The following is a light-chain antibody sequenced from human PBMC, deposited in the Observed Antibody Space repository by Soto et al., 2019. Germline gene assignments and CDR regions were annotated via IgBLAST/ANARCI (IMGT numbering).Light chain of an antibody. V-gene: IGKV3-20*01. CDR2: GAS. CDR3: QQYGSSPG. J-gene: IGKJ3*01. Sequence: EIVLTQSPGTLSLSPGERATLSCRASQSVSSSYLAWYQQKPGQAPRLLIYGASSRATGIPDRFSGSGSGTDFTLTISRLEPEDFAVYYGQQYGSSPGFGPGTKVDIK. CDR1: QSVSSSY.